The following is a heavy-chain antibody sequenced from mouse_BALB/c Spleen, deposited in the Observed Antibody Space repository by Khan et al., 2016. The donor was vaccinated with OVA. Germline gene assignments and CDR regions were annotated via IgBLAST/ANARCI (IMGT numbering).Heavy chain of an antibody. CDR3: ARDSNFDY. Sequence: VQLKESGGGLVQPGGSRKLSCAASGFTFSRFGMHWVRQAPEKGLEWVAYISSGSSTIYYADTVNGRFTISRDNPKNTLFLQMTSLRSEDTAMYYCARDSNFDYWGQGTTLTVSS. CDR2: ISSGSSTI. CDR1: GFTFSRFG. J-gene: IGHJ2*01. V-gene: IGHV5-17*02.